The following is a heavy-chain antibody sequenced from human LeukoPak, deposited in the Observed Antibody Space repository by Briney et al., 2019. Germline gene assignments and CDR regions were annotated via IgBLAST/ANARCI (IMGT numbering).Heavy chain of an antibody. CDR2: IKSKTDGGTT. CDR1: GLTFSSSW. CDR3: TTLSGYVSQDLDY. J-gene: IGHJ4*02. D-gene: IGHD5-12*01. V-gene: IGHV3-15*07. Sequence: SGGSLRLSCAVSGLTFSSSWMDWVRQAPGKGLEWVGRIKSKTDGGTTDYAAPVKGRFTISRDDSKNTLYLQMNSLKTEDTAVYYCTTLSGYVSQDLDYWGQGTLVTVSS.